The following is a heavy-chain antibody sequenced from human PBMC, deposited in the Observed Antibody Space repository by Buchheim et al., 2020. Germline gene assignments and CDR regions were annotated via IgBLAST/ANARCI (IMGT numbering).Heavy chain of an antibody. Sequence: EVQLVESGGGLVQPGGSLRLSCAASGFTFSSYEMNWVRQAPGKGLERVSYISSSGSPIYYADSVKGRFTISRDNATNSLYLQMNSLRAEDTAVYYCARDHYDFWSGSGYGMDVWGQGTT. V-gene: IGHV3-48*03. CDR2: ISSSGSPI. CDR1: GFTFSSYE. CDR3: ARDHYDFWSGSGYGMDV. D-gene: IGHD3-3*01. J-gene: IGHJ6*02.